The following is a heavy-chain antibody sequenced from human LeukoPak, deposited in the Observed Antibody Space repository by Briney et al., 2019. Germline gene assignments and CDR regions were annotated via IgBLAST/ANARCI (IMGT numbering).Heavy chain of an antibody. CDR2: IYYSGST. CDR1: GGSINSYY. CDR3: ARHGQERAVVTPLYYFDY. Sequence: PSQTLSLTCTVSGGSINSYYWSWIRQPPGKGLEWIGYIYYSGSTNYSPSLKGRVTISVDTSKNQFSLKLSSVTAADTAVYYCARHGQERAVVTPLYYFDYWGQGTLVTVSS. J-gene: IGHJ4*02. V-gene: IGHV4-59*01. D-gene: IGHD5-18*01.